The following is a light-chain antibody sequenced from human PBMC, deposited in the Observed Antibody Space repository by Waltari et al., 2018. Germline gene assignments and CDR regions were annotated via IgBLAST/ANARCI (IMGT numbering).Light chain of an antibody. CDR2: AAS. Sequence: EIVMTQSPASLSVSPGEGATLSCRASHRINNNLAWYQQKPVQAPRLLIYAASSRATGTPARFSDSGSGAEFTLTISSLQSEDFATYYCQQYHKWPPLLFGPGTKV. CDR1: HRINNN. V-gene: IGKV3-15*01. J-gene: IGKJ3*01. CDR3: QQYHKWPPLL.